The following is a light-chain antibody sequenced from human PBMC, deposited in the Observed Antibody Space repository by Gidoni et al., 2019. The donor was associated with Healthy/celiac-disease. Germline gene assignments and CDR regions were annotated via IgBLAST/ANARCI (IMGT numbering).Light chain of an antibody. CDR2: GAA. CDR1: QSVSSSY. V-gene: IGKV3-20*01. J-gene: IGKJ1*01. CDR3: QQEGSSPLT. Sequence: EIVLTQSPGTLSLSPGERATLSCRASQSVSSSYLAWYQQKPGQAPRLLIYGAASRATGIPDRVRGSGSGTDFTLTISRLEAEDFAVYYWQQEGSSPLTCGQGTKVEIK.